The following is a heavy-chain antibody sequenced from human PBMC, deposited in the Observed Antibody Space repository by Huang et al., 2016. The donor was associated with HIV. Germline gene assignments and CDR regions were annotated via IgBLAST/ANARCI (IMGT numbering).Heavy chain of an antibody. CDR1: GGSISSHY. V-gene: IGHV4-59*11. CDR3: AREQQLGLALYGGNSVFDF. CDR2: VYYSGTV. J-gene: IGHJ4*02. Sequence: QVQLQESGPGLVKPSETLSLTCTVSGGSISSHYWSWIRQSPGEGLDWIGCVYYSGTVNSSPSLGSRVTVSVDTSTSQFSLRLTSVTSGDTAVYYCAREQQLGLALYGGNSVFDFWGQGSLVTVSS. D-gene: IGHD6-13*01.